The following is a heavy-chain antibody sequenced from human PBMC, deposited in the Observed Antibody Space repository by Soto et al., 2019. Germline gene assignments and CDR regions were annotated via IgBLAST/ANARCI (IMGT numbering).Heavy chain of an antibody. J-gene: IGHJ6*02. Sequence: ASATVFGKTSGSTFTSYYMHWVRQATGQGLEWMGIINPSGGSTSYAEKFQGRATMTRDTSTSTVYMELSSLRSEDTAVYYCARDRCSSSYGVGYYYYCMDVWGQGTTVTVSS. CDR3: ARDRCSSSYGVGYYYYCMDV. V-gene: IGHV1-46*01. CDR2: INPSGGST. D-gene: IGHD6-13*01. CDR1: GSTFTSYY.